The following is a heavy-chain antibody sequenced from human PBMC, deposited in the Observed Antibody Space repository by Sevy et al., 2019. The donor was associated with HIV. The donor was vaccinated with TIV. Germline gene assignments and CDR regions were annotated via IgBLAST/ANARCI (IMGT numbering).Heavy chain of an antibody. V-gene: IGHV3-53*01. Sequence: GGSLRLSCAASGFTVSSNYMSWVLQAPGEALEWVSVIYSGGSTYYADSVKGRFTISRDNSKNTLYLQMNSLRAEDTTVYYCARDGGRGRAYYYYYGMDVWGQGTTVTVSS. CDR1: GFTVSSNY. J-gene: IGHJ6*02. CDR2: IYSGGST. CDR3: ARDGGRGRAYYYYYGMDV. D-gene: IGHD3-16*01.